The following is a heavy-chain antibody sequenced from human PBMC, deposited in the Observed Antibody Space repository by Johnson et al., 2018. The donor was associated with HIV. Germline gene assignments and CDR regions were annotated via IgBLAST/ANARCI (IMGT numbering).Heavy chain of an antibody. V-gene: IGHV3-30*03. CDR1: GFTFRSYG. D-gene: IGHD1-20*01. CDR2: ISYDGSHK. Sequence: QVQLVESGGGVVQPGRSLRLSCAASGFTFRSYGMHWVRQAPGKGLEWVAVISYDGSHKYYGDSVKGRFTISRDSSKNTVYLQMNSLTTEDTAMYYCARDYRGLTGSSSPSYAFDIWGQGTMVTVSS. J-gene: IGHJ3*02. CDR3: ARDYRGLTGSSSPSYAFDI.